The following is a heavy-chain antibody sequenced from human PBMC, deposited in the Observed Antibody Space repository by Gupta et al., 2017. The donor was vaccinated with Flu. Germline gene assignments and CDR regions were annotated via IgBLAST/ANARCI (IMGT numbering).Heavy chain of an antibody. CDR3: ATEETIGWKYYFDF. J-gene: IGHJ4*02. D-gene: IGHD3-16*01. V-gene: IGHV3-21*01. Sequence: VPLVESGGGMVTPGGSLRLYCGSSGFTFRIRTMNWFLQSPGKGLEWVSAIGRNPNYIYYAEAGKGRLTITRDKAKKSLYLQMNSLRPEDTACYYCATEETIGWKYYFDFCGQGTLVSVSS. CDR1: GFTFRIRT. CDR2: IGRNPNYI.